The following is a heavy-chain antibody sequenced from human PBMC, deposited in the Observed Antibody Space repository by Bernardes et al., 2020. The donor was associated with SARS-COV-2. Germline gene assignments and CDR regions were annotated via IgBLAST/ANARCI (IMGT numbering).Heavy chain of an antibody. J-gene: IGHJ6*02. CDR3: ARDWSYGDYGVTGYYYGMDV. CDR1: GGSISSYY. Sequence: SETLSLTCTVSGGSISSYYWSWIRQPPGKGLEWIGYIYYSGSTNYNPSLKSRVTISVDTSKNQFSLKLSSVTAADTAVYYCARDWSYGDYGVTGYYYGMDVWGQGTTVTVSS. V-gene: IGHV4-59*01. CDR2: IYYSGST. D-gene: IGHD4-17*01.